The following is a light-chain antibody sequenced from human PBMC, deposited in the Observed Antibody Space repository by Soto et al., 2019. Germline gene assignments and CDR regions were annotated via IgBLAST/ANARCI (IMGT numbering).Light chain of an antibody. Sequence: DIQMTQSPSSLSASVGDRVTITCQASQDINIYLNWYQQRPGKAPKLLIYDASNLETGVPSRFSGGGSGTDFTFTISSLQPEDVATYYCQQYDNLPPLSFGGGTKVEIK. CDR2: DAS. CDR3: QQYDNLPPLS. J-gene: IGKJ4*01. V-gene: IGKV1-33*01. CDR1: QDINIY.